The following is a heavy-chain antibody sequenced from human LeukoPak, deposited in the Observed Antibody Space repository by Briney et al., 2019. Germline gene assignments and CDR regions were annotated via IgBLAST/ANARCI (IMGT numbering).Heavy chain of an antibody. D-gene: IGHD3-22*01. CDR3: ARDQGFYYDSSGWFDP. CDR1: GFTFDDYG. Sequence: GGSLRLSCAASGFTFDDYGMSWVRQAPGKGLEWVSGINWNGGSTGYADSVKGRFTISRDNAKNSLYLQMNSLRAEDTALYHCARDQGFYYDSSGWFDPWGQGTLVTVSS. V-gene: IGHV3-20*01. J-gene: IGHJ5*02. CDR2: INWNGGST.